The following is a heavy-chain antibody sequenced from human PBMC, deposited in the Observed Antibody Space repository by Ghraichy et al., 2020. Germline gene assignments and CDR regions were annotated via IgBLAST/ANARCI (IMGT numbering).Heavy chain of an antibody. V-gene: IGHV3-21*01. CDR3: ARDCSADNWNDEVADAVDI. Sequence: GGSLRLSCAASGFTFSSYSMNWVRRAPGKGLEWVSSISSSSSYIYYADSVKGRLTISRDNAKNSLYLQMNSLRAEDTAVYYCARDCSADNWNDEVADAVDIGGQGTMVTVSS. CDR2: ISSSSSYI. D-gene: IGHD1-20*01. CDR1: GFTFSSYS. J-gene: IGHJ3*02.